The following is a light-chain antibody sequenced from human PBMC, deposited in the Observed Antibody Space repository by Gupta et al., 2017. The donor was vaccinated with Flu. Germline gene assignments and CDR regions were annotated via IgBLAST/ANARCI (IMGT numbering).Light chain of an antibody. Sequence: PSTLSASVGDIVTITCRASQSISSWLAWYQQKPGKAPKLLIYKASSLESGVPSRFSGSGSGTEFTLTISSLQPDDFATYYCQQYNSYLYTFGQGTKLEIK. V-gene: IGKV1-5*03. J-gene: IGKJ2*01. CDR1: QSISSW. CDR3: QQYNSYLYT. CDR2: KAS.